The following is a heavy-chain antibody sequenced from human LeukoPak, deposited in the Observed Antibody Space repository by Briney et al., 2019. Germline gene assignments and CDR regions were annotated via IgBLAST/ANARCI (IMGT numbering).Heavy chain of an antibody. D-gene: IGHD3-3*01. CDR2: INPSGGST. J-gene: IGHJ5*02. V-gene: IGHV1-46*01. CDR1: GYTFTSYY. CDR3: ARDRGLTDWYDFWSGYPNWFDP. Sequence: ASVKVSCKASGYTFTSYYMHWVRQAPGQGLEWMGIINPSGGSTSYAQKFQGRVTMTRDTSTSTVYMELSSLRSEDTAVYYCARDRGLTDWYDFWSGYPNWFDPWGQGTLVTVSS.